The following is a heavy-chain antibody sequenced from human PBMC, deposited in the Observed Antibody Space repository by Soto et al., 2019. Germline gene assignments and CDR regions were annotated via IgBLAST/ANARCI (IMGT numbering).Heavy chain of an antibody. V-gene: IGHV4-59*11. CDR3: ARGGWSLDD. Sequence: QMQLHESGPGLVKSSETLSLTCTVSGGSISSHYWSWIRQPPGKGLEWIGYIHYRGTTYYNPSLKTRVTMSVDATKNQFSLRLTSVSTADTAVYSCARGGWSLDDWGQGTLVTVSS. CDR1: GGSISSHY. CDR2: IHYRGTT. J-gene: IGHJ4*02. D-gene: IGHD6-19*01.